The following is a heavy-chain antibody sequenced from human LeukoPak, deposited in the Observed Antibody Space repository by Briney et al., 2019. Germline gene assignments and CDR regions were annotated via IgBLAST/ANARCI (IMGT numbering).Heavy chain of an antibody. V-gene: IGHV4-34*01. J-gene: IGHJ4*02. Sequence: PSETLSLTCAVYGGSFGGYYWSWIRQPPGKGLEWIGEINHSGSTNYNPSLKSRVTISVDTFKNQFSLKLSSVTAADTAVYYCAILHPVGYGDLDYWGQGTLVTVSS. CDR2: INHSGST. D-gene: IGHD4-17*01. CDR1: GGSFGGYY. CDR3: AILHPVGYGDLDY.